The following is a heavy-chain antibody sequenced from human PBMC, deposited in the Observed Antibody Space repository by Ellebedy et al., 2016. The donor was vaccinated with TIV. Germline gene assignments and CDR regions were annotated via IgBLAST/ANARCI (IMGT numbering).Heavy chain of an antibody. CDR2: IDPRRSDPSDSHT. D-gene: IGHD3-10*01. V-gene: IGHV5-10-1*01. J-gene: IGHJ4*02. Sequence: PGGSLRLSCKSSGYSFTSYWISRVRQMPGKGLEWMGKIDPRRSDPSDSHTNYSPSFQDHVTFPADKSTSTAYLQWNSLRASNTAIYYCAKHIAKEFGSGSYFNFWGQGTLVTVSS. CDR1: GYSFTSYW. CDR3: AKHIAKEFGSGSYFNF.